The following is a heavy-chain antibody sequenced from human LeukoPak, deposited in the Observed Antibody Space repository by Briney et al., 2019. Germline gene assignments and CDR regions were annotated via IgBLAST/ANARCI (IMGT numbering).Heavy chain of an antibody. V-gene: IGHV4-39*01. J-gene: IGHJ6*02. CDR1: GDSSTSDSYY. D-gene: IGHD6-6*01. Sequence: SETLSLTCIISGDSSTSDSYYGGWVRQPPGKGLEWIGNIYYSGSTYYNPSLKSRVTISVDTSKNQFSLKLSSVTAADTAVYYCARRGPIAARIYYYYGMDVWGQGTTVTVSS. CDR2: IYYSGST. CDR3: ARRGPIAARIYYYYGMDV.